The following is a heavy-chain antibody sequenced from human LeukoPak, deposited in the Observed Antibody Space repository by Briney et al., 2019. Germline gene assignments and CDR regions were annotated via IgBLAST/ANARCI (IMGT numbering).Heavy chain of an antibody. J-gene: IGHJ6*02. Sequence: GESLKISCKGSGYNFITYWIGWVRQMPGKGLEWXXXIYPSNSDTRYSPSFQGQVTFSADKSISTAYLQWSSLKASDTAMYYCARHRVDSSSPRGMDVWGQGTTVTVSS. D-gene: IGHD6-13*01. CDR3: ARHRVDSSSPRGMDV. CDR1: GYNFITYW. V-gene: IGHV5-51*01. CDR2: IYPSNSDT.